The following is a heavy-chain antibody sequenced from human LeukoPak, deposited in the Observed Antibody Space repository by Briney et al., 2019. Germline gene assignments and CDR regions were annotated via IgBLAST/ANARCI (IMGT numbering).Heavy chain of an antibody. D-gene: IGHD6-19*01. CDR1: GGSISSYY. Sequence: PSETLPLTCTVSGGSISSYYWSWIRQPPGKGLEWIGYIYYSGSTNYNPSLKSRVTISVDTSKNQFSLKLSSVTAADTAVYYCARGWLATGFDPWGQGTLVTVSS. CDR2: IYYSGST. V-gene: IGHV4-59*01. J-gene: IGHJ5*02. CDR3: ARGWLATGFDP.